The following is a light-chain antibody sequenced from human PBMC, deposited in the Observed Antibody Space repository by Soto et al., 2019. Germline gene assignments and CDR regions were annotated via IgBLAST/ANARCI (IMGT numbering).Light chain of an antibody. V-gene: IGKV1-33*01. CDR1: QDITNY. CDR2: DAS. Sequence: DIQMTQSPSSLSASLGDRVTVTCQARQDITNYLNWYQQIPGKAPQLLIYDASKLETGVPSRFSGSGSGTDFTFTISSLQSEDIATYYCQQYDNLPLTFGQGTRLDIK. J-gene: IGKJ5*01. CDR3: QQYDNLPLT.